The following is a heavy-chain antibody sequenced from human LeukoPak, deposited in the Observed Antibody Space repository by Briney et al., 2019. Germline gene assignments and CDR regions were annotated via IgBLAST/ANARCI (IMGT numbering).Heavy chain of an antibody. Sequence: SETLSLTCTVSGYSISSGYYWGWIRQPPGKGLEWIGSIYHSGSTYYNPSLKSRVTISVDTSKNQFSLKLSSVTAADTAVYYCAREGPEYYYDSSGYYLGFDYWGQGTLVTVSS. CDR2: IYHSGST. D-gene: IGHD3-22*01. J-gene: IGHJ4*02. CDR1: GYSISSGYY. V-gene: IGHV4-38-2*02. CDR3: AREGPEYYYDSSGYYLGFDY.